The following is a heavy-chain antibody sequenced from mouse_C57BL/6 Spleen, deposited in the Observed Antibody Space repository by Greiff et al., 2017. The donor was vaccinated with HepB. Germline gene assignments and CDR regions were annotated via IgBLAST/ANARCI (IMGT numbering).Heavy chain of an antibody. Sequence: EVKLVESGAGLVKPGGSLKLSCAASGFTFSSYAMSWVRQTPEKRLEWVAYISSGGDYIYYADTVKGRFTISRDNARNTLYLQMSSLKSEDTAMYYCTRDCYNYFDYWGQGTTLTVSS. CDR3: TRDCYNYFDY. J-gene: IGHJ2*01. D-gene: IGHD2-3*01. V-gene: IGHV5-9-1*02. CDR1: GFTFSSYA. CDR2: ISSGGDYI.